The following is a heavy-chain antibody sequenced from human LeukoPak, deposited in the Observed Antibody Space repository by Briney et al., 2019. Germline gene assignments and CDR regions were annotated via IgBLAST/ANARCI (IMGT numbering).Heavy chain of an antibody. J-gene: IGHJ4*02. CDR3: ARDHKGYYGSGSLGDY. D-gene: IGHD3-10*01. CDR1: GYTFTSYG. Sequence: ASVKVSCKASGYTFTSYGISWVRQAPGQGLEWMGWISAYNGNTNYAQKLQGRVTMTTDTSTSTAYMELRSLRSDDTAVYYCARDHKGYYGSGSLGDYWGQGTLVTVSS. CDR2: ISAYNGNT. V-gene: IGHV1-18*01.